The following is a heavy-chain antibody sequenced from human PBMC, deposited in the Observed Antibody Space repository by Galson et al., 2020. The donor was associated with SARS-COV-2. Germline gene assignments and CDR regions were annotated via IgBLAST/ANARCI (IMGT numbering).Heavy chain of an antibody. Sequence: GGSLRLSCAASGFTFSRYALACVRQAPGKGLEWVSGISGGGGSTYYVDSVKGRFTISRDTSQNTVQLQMGSLRAEDTAVYYCAKDRGNDYGDQLDFWGQGTLVTVSS. V-gene: IGHV3-23*01. CDR3: AKDRGNDYGDQLDF. J-gene: IGHJ4*02. CDR2: ISGGGGST. CDR1: GFTFSRYA. D-gene: IGHD4-17*01.